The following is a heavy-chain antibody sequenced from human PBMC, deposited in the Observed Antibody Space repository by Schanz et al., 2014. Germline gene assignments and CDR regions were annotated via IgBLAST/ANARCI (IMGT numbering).Heavy chain of an antibody. V-gene: IGHV1-18*01. CDR1: GYIFGSHG. CDR3: ARVRTATYHDTSPGAFDI. J-gene: IGHJ3*02. Sequence: QLMKSGSEVRKPGASVKVSCKASGYIFGSHGMTWVRQAPGQGPELMGWINARTGNTQYAQKFQGRVNMTRDTVTATVHLELTRLRTDDTAIYYCARVRTATYHDTSPGAFDIWGQGTRVTVSS. D-gene: IGHD3-9*01. CDR2: INARTGNT.